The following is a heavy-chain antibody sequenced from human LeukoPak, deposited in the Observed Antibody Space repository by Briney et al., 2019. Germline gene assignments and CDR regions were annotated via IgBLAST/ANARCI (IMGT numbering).Heavy chain of an antibody. CDR1: GYTLTELS. J-gene: IGHJ4*02. CDR3: ATEASYYDFWSGPMR. Sequence: GASVKVSCKVSGYTLTELSLHWVRQAPGKGLEWMGGFDPEDGKTIYAQKFQGRVTMTEDTSTDTAYMELSSLRSEDTAMYYCATEASYYDFWSGPMRWGQGTLITDSS. V-gene: IGHV1-24*01. D-gene: IGHD3-3*01. CDR2: FDPEDGKT.